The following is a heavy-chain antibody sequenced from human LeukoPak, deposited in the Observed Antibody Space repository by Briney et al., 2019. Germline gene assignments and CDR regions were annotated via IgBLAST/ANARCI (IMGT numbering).Heavy chain of an antibody. CDR3: ARGRVPAASPFDY. Sequence: SETLSLTCAVYGGSFSGYYWSWIRQPPGKGLEWIGEINHSGSTNYNPSLKSRVTISADTSKNQFSLKLSSVTAADTAVYYCARGRVPAASPFDYWGQGTLVTVSS. CDR1: GGSFSGYY. J-gene: IGHJ4*02. CDR2: INHSGST. D-gene: IGHD2-2*01. V-gene: IGHV4-34*01.